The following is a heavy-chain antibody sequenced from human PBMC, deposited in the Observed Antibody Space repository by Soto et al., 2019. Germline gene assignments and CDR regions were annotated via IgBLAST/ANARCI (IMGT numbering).Heavy chain of an antibody. V-gene: IGHV2-5*02. CDR1: GISLRTSGVG. CDR2: IYWDDDE. J-gene: IGHJ4*02. D-gene: IGHD5-18*01. Sequence: QIALKYSGPALVKPTQPLTLSCTFSGISLRTSGVGVGWIRQPQGKALEWLALIYWDDDEGYSPSLKSRTTITNDTSKNQVVLTMTNRDSVDTATDYCAHRPQGYSYHFAYWGQGTLVNVS. CDR3: AHRPQGYSYHFAY.